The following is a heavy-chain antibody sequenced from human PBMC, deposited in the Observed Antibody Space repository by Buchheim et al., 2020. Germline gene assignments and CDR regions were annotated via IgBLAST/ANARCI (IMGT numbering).Heavy chain of an antibody. CDR1: GFTLSSYW. Sequence: EVQLVESGGGLVQPGGSLRLSRAASGFTLSSYWMSWVRQAPGKGLEWVANIKQDGSEKYYVDSVKGRFTISRDNAKNSLYLQMNSLRAEDTAVYYCARNRSSGRPHYYYGMDVWGQGTT. D-gene: IGHD6-19*01. CDR2: IKQDGSEK. V-gene: IGHV3-7*01. CDR3: ARNRSSGRPHYYYGMDV. J-gene: IGHJ6*02.